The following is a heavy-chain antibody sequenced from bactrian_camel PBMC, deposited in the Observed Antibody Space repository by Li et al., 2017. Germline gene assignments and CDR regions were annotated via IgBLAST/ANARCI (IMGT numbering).Heavy chain of an antibody. CDR1: GYDFSSDC. CDR2: LHTRGGSV. D-gene: IGHD3*01. CDR3: AAERGPGMTYFQAFRARMYNY. Sequence: VQLVESGGGSVQAGGSLRLSCVASGYDFSSDCMAWFRQGPGQEREGVAALHTRGGSVFYAESVKGRFTISRDNAKNTLYLQMNSLEAGDSATYYCAAERGPGMTYFQAFRARMYNYWGQGTQVTVS. J-gene: IGHJ4*01. V-gene: IGHV3S1*01.